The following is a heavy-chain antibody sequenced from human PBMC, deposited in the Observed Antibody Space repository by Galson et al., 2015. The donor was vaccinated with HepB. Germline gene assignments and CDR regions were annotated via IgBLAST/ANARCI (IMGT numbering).Heavy chain of an antibody. D-gene: IGHD3-10*01. J-gene: IGHJ3*02. CDR1: GFTFTSSA. V-gene: IGHV1-58*02. CDR3: AAELVLLWFGESPGAFDI. Sequence: SVKVSCKASGFTFTSSAMQWVRQARGQRLEWIGWIVDGSGNTNYAQKFQERVTITRDMSTSTAYMELSSLRSEDTAVYYCAAELVLLWFGESPGAFDIWGQGTMVTVSS. CDR2: IVDGSGNT.